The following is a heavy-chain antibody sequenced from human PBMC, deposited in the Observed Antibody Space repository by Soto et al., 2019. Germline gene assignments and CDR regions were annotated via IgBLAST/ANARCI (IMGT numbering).Heavy chain of an antibody. CDR2: IKSETDGGTT. V-gene: IGHV3-15*01. D-gene: IGHD3-16*02. CDR3: TTYDYIWGNYRYRWAY. Sequence: EVQLVESGGGLVKPGGSLRLSCAASGFPFSNAWMSWVRQAPGEGLEWVARIKSETDGGTTDYGAPVEGRFTISRDDSKNTLELQMTNLKTEDTAVDYCTTYDYIWGNYRYRWAYWGQGALVTVSS. J-gene: IGHJ4*02. CDR1: GFPFSNAW.